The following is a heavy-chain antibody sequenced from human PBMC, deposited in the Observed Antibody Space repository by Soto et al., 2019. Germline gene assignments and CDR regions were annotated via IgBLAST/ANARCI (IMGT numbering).Heavy chain of an antibody. CDR1: GFTFDDYA. Sequence: EVQLVESGGGLVQPGRSLRLSCAASGFTFDDYAMHWVRRAPGKGLEWVSGISWNSGSIGYADSVKGRFTISRDNAKNDRYQQMNSLRAEDTSLYYCAKGAYAWGGYDSSTMIVAGAGAFDIWGQGTMVTVSS. V-gene: IGHV3-9*01. J-gene: IGHJ3*02. CDR3: AKGAYAWGGYDSSTMIVAGAGAFDI. CDR2: ISWNSGSI. D-gene: IGHD3-22*01.